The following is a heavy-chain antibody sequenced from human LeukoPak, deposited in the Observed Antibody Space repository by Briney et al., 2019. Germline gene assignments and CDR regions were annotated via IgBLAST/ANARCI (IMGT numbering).Heavy chain of an antibody. CDR1: GFRFSGYW. V-gene: IGHV3-7*01. J-gene: IGHJ3*02. CDR3: AREQVATMLAFDI. CDR2: IKQDGSEK. Sequence: GGSLRLSCAASGFRFSGYWMSWVRQAPGKGLEWVANIKQDGSEKYYVDSVKGRFTISRDSAKNSLYLQMNSLGAEDTAVYYCAREQVATMLAFDIWGQGTMVTVSS. D-gene: IGHD5-12*01.